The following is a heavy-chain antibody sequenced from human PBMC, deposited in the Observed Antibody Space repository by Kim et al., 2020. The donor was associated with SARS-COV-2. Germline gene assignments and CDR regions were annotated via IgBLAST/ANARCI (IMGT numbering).Heavy chain of an antibody. J-gene: IGHJ3*02. Sequence: GESLKISCKGSGYSFTDYWIAWVRQMPGKGLEWMGIIYPGDSDTRYSPSFQGQVTISADKSISTAYLQWGSLQASDTAMYYCASSYSSNFYADDAFDIWGQGTMVTVSS. V-gene: IGHV5-51*01. D-gene: IGHD6-13*01. CDR3: ASSYSSNFYADDAFDI. CDR2: IYPGDSDT. CDR1: GYSFTDYW.